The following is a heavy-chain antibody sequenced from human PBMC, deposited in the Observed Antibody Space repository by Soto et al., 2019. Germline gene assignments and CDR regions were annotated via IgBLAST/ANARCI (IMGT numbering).Heavy chain of an antibody. Sequence: QVQLVQSGAEVKKPGSSVKGSCKASGGTFSSYSISWVRQAPGQGLEGMGGIIPIFGTANYAQKFQGRVTITADESTSTAYMELSSLRSEDTAVYYCARSLGAYCGGDCYLGYWGQGTLVTVSS. CDR1: GGTFSSYS. D-gene: IGHD2-21*02. J-gene: IGHJ4*02. CDR2: IIPIFGTA. V-gene: IGHV1-69*12. CDR3: ARSLGAYCGGDCYLGY.